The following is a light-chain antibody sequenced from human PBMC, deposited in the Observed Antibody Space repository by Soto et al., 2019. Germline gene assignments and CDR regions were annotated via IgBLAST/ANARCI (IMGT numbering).Light chain of an antibody. Sequence: DIVMTQSPDSLAVSLGERATINCKSSQSVLYSSNNKDYLAWYQQKPGQPPKLLIYWASTRESGVPDRFSGSGSETDFTLTISSLQAEDFAVYYCQQYGGSPLTFGPGTKVEIK. CDR2: WAS. CDR1: QSVLYSSNNKDY. J-gene: IGKJ3*01. V-gene: IGKV4-1*01. CDR3: QQYGGSPLT.